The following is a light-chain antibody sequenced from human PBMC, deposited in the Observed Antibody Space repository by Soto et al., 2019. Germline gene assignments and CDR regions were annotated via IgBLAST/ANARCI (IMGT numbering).Light chain of an antibody. V-gene: IGKV1-5*01. CDR3: QQYNGYSWT. CDR1: QSISQW. J-gene: IGKJ1*01. CDR2: DAS. Sequence: DIQMTQSPSTLSASVGDRVAITCRASQSISQWVAWYQQKPGRAPELLIYDASKLKSGVPSRFSGSGSGTEFRHTFTSLQPDDSAMYYCQQYNGYSWTFGRGTKVEIK.